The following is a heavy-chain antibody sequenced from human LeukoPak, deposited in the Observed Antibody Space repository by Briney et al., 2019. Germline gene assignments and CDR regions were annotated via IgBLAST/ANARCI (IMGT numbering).Heavy chain of an antibody. CDR2: ISYDGSNK. D-gene: IGHD3-9*01. V-gene: IGHV3-30*18. CDR3: AKGRLRYFDWLPRTDAFDI. CDR1: GFTFSSYG. J-gene: IGHJ3*02. Sequence: GGSLRLSCAASGFTFSSYGMHWVRQAPGKGLEWVAVISYDGSNKYYADSVKGRFTISRDNSKNTLYLQMNSLRAEDTAVYYCAKGRLRYFDWLPRTDAFDIWGQGTMVTVSS.